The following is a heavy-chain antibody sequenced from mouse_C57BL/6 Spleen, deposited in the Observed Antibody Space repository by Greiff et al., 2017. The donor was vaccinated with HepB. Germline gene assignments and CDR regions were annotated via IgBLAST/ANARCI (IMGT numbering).Heavy chain of an antibody. D-gene: IGHD2-5*01. CDR1: GYTFTSYT. V-gene: IGHV1-4*01. Sequence: VQLQQSGAELARPGASVKMSCKASGYTFTSYTMHWVKQRPGQGLEWIGYINPSSGYTKYNQKFKNKATLTADKSSSTAYMQLSSLTSEDSAVYYGVRSESNVDYWGQGTTLTVSP. J-gene: IGHJ2*01. CDR2: INPSSGYT. CDR3: VRSESNVDY.